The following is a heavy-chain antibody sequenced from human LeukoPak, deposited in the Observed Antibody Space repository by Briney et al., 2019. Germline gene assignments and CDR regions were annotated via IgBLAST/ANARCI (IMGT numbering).Heavy chain of an antibody. CDR2: ISINGDTK. D-gene: IGHD5-18*01. CDR1: GFTFSDYY. Sequence: GGSLRLSCAASGFTFSDYYMSWIRQSPGKGLEWLSYISINGDTKNYADSVKGRFTISRDNAKKSLYLEMNSLRAADTAVYYCARLRYTYGKNFDYWDQGTLVTVSS. CDR3: ARLRYTYGKNFDY. J-gene: IGHJ4*02. V-gene: IGHV3-11*04.